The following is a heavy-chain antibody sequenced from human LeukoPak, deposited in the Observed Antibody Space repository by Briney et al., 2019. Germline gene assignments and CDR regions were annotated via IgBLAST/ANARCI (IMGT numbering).Heavy chain of an antibody. Sequence: SETLSLTCTVSGGSISSYYWSWIRQPAGKGLEWIGYIYYSGSTNYNPSLKSRVTISVDTSRNQFSLKLSSVTAADTAVYYCARALRVIAAAGGYYYMDVWGKGTTVTVSS. CDR1: GGSISSYY. D-gene: IGHD6-13*01. V-gene: IGHV4-59*01. CDR2: IYYSGST. CDR3: ARALRVIAAAGGYYYMDV. J-gene: IGHJ6*03.